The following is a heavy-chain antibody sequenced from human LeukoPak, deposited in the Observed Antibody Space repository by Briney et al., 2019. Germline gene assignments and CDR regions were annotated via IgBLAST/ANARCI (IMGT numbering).Heavy chain of an antibody. CDR1: GFTFSSYA. V-gene: IGHV3-23*01. J-gene: IGHJ6*02. CDR3: AKGFGEFPYYYYGMDV. Sequence: PGVSVSLSSAASGFTFSSYAMIWVRPAPGKGLEWVSVISGSGGSTYYADSVKGRFTISRDNSKNTLYLQMNSLRAEDTAVYYCAKGFGEFPYYYYGMDVWGQGTTVTVSS. CDR2: ISGSGGST. D-gene: IGHD3-10*01.